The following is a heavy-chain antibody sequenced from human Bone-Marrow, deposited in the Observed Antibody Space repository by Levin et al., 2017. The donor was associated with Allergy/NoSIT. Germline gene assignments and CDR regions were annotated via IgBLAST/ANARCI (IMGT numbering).Heavy chain of an antibody. CDR1: GGSIGTYY. V-gene: IGHV4-59*01. CDR3: ARDGYAGTDS. CDR2: IYHNGDT. D-gene: IGHD5-12*01. J-gene: IGHJ4*02. Sequence: SQTLSLTCTVSGGSIGTYYWSWIRQPPGKGLEWIGYIYHNGDTRYNPSLKSRVAISVDTSKNQFFLKLNSVTAADTAVYHCARDGYAGTDSWGQGALVTVSS.